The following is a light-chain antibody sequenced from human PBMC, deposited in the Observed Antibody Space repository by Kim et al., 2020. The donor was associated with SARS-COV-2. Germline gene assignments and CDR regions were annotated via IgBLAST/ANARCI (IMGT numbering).Light chain of an antibody. CDR3: QQYYSTPPS. Sequence: RATLTCTSSQSVVYNSNNKNYLTWYRQKPGQAPKLLIYWASIRESGVSDRFSGSGSETDFTLSISSLQAEDVAVYYCQQYYSTPPSFGQGTKLEI. CDR2: WAS. CDR1: QSVVYNSNNKNY. J-gene: IGKJ2*03. V-gene: IGKV4-1*01.